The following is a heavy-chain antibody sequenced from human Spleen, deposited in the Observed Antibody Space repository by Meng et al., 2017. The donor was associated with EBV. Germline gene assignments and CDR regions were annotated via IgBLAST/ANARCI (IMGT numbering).Heavy chain of an antibody. J-gene: IGHJ3*02. CDR3: ARDSRGAVAYAFDI. Sequence: VQLQEYGPGLVKASETPYLTCTVSGGSVSSGNYFWSWIRQPPGKGVEWIGHIYYSGSTEYNPSLKSRVTISINTSKNQFSLKLSAVTAADTAVYYCARDSRGAVAYAFDIWGQGTMVTVSS. CDR1: GGSVSSGNYF. CDR2: IYYSGST. V-gene: IGHV4-61*01. D-gene: IGHD6-13*01.